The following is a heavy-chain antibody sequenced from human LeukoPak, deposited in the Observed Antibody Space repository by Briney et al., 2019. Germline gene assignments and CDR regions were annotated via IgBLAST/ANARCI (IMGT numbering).Heavy chain of an antibody. J-gene: IGHJ5*02. V-gene: IGHV4-59*12. CDR1: GGSISTYY. Sequence: PSETLSLTCAVSGGSISTYYWSWIRQPPGKGLEWIGYIYYSGSTYYNPSLKSRVTISVDTSKNQFSLKLSSVTAAATAVYYCARGTYSSSWRWFDPWGQGTLVTVSS. CDR3: ARGTYSSSWRWFDP. CDR2: IYYSGST. D-gene: IGHD6-13*01.